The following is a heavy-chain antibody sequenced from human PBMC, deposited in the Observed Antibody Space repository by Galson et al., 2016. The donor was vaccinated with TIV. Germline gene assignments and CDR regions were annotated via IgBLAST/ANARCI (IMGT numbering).Heavy chain of an antibody. V-gene: IGHV1-69*13. CDR1: GGTFSSYV. J-gene: IGHJ6*02. Sequence: SVKVSCKASGGTFSSYVISWVRQAPGQGLEWMGGIIPLFTTANYAQKFQGRVTITADESTSTAYMELSSRRSEDTAIYYCAKDRNTAMDTYYWYYGMDVWGQGTTVTVSS. CDR3: AKDRNTAMDTYYWYYGMDV. CDR2: IIPLFTTA. D-gene: IGHD5-18*01.